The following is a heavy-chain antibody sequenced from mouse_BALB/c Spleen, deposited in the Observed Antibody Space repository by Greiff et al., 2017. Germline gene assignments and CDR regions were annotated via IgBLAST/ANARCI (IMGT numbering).Heavy chain of an antibody. V-gene: IGHV5-4*02. J-gene: IGHJ2*01. D-gene: IGHD2-1*01. CDR3: ARQRGNYDY. Sequence: EVMLVESGGGLVKPGGSLKLSCAASGFTFSDYYMYWVRQTPEKRLEWVATISDGGSYTYYPDSVKGRFTISRDNAKNTLYLQMSSLKSEDTAMYYCARQRGNYDYWGQGTTLTVSS. CDR1: GFTFSDYY. CDR2: ISDGGSYT.